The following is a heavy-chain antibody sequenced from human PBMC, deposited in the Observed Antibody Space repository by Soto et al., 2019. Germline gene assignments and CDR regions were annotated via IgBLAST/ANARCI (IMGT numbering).Heavy chain of an antibody. CDR1: GFTFSSYA. Sequence: PGGSLRLSCAASGFTFSSYAMSWVRQAPGKGLEWVSAISGSGGSTYYADSVKGRFTISRDNSKNTLYLQMNSLRAEDTAVYYCAKGVVAATPFRPWFDPWGQGTLVTVSS. D-gene: IGHD2-15*01. V-gene: IGHV3-23*01. CDR3: AKGVVAATPFRPWFDP. J-gene: IGHJ5*02. CDR2: ISGSGGST.